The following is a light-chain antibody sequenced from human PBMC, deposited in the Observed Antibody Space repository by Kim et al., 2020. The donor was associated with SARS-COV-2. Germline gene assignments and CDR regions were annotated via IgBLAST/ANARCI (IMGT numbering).Light chain of an antibody. CDR3: QQGSNWPLS. V-gene: IGKV3-11*01. CDR1: QSVSSY. CDR2: DAS. J-gene: IGKJ4*01. Sequence: LSPGERAPLSGRASQSVSSYLAWYQQKPGQAPRLLIYDASKRATGIPARFSGGGSGTDFTLTISSLEPEDFAVYYCQQGSNWPLSLGGGTKVDIK.